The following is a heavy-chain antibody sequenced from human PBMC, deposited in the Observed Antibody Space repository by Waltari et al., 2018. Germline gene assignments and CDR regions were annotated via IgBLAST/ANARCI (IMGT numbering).Heavy chain of an antibody. CDR3: AREGIREQWLAVDY. J-gene: IGHJ4*02. CDR1: GGSISGYY. D-gene: IGHD6-19*01. CDR2: IYYSGST. Sequence: QVQLQESGPGLVKPSEPLSLTCTVSGGSISGYYWSWIRQPPGKGLEWIGYIYYSGSTNYNPSLKSRVTISIDTSKNQFSLKMNSVTAADTAIYYCAREGIREQWLAVDYWGQGTLVTVSS. V-gene: IGHV4-59*01.